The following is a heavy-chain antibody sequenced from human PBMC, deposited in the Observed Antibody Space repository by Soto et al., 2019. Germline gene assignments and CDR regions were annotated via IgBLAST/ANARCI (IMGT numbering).Heavy chain of an antibody. CDR1: GDSVSSNSAA. D-gene: IGHD6-13*01. CDR2: TYYRSKWYN. CDR3: ARGVTTAAAGTGIYYYYGMDV. V-gene: IGHV6-1*01. Sequence: QSQTLSLTCAISGDSVSSNSAAWNWIRQSPSRGLEWLGRTYYRSKWYNDYAVSVKSRITINPDTSKNQFSLQLNSVTPEDTAVYYCARGVTTAAAGTGIYYYYGMDVWGQGTTVTVSS. J-gene: IGHJ6*02.